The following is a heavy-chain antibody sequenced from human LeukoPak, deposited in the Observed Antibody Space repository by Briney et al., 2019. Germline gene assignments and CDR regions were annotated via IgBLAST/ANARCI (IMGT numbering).Heavy chain of an antibody. D-gene: IGHD4-23*01. CDR1: GGSISSSSSIC. Sequence: SETLSLTCAVSGGSISSSSSICWAWVRQPPGEGLEWIGEIYHNGATNYNPSLKSRVTMLLDKSKNQFFLKLNSVTAADTAVYYCARNGGNSDYDYWGQGTLVTVSS. J-gene: IGHJ4*02. V-gene: IGHV4-4*02. CDR2: IYHNGAT. CDR3: ARNGGNSDYDY.